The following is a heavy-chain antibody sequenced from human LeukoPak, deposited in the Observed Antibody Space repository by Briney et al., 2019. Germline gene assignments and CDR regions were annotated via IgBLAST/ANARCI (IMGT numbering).Heavy chain of an antibody. V-gene: IGHV3-7*01. D-gene: IGHD1-26*01. Sequence: PGGSLRLSCAASGFTFGTHWMTWVRQAPGKGLEWVANIKQDGSEKYCVDSVKGRFTISRDNAKNSLYLQMNSLTAEDTAVYFCARHSGTYFDYWGQGTLVTVSS. J-gene: IGHJ4*02. CDR2: IKQDGSEK. CDR3: ARHSGTYFDY. CDR1: GFTFGTHW.